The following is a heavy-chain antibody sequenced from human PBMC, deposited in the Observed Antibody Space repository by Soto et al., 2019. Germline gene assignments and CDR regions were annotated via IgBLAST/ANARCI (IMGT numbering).Heavy chain of an antibody. J-gene: IGHJ3*02. CDR2: IYSGGST. V-gene: IGHV3-66*01. D-gene: IGHD2-21*02. CDR3: ARDNGGVVTDDAFDI. Sequence: PGGSLRLSCAASGFTFSSYAMSWVRQAPGKGLEWVSVIYSGGSTYYADSVKGRFTISRDNSKNTLYLQMNSLRAEDTAVYYCARDNGGVVTDDAFDIWGQGTMVTVSS. CDR1: GFTFSSYA.